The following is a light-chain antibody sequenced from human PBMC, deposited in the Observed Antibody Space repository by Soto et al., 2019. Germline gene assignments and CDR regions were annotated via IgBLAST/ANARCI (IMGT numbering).Light chain of an antibody. Sequence: EITLTHYPSFLSASVGDRVTITCRASQGISNYLAWFQQKPGKVPKRLIYEASSLQSGVPSRFSGSGSGTEFTLTISSLQPEDFATHYCLQHNSYPITFGQGTRLEIK. CDR1: QGISNY. CDR3: LQHNSYPIT. J-gene: IGKJ5*01. CDR2: EAS. V-gene: IGKV1-17*03.